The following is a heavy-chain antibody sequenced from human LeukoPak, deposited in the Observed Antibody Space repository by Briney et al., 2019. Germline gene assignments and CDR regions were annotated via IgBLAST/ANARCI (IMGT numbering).Heavy chain of an antibody. V-gene: IGHV4-61*02. Sequence: SETLSLTCTVSGGSISSGSYYWGWIRQPAGKGLEWIGRIYTSGSTNYNPSLKSRVTISVDTSKNQFSLKLSSVTAADTAVYYCARDLKDFWSGYSSNWFDPWGQGTLVTVSS. CDR2: IYTSGST. CDR3: ARDLKDFWSGYSSNWFDP. J-gene: IGHJ5*02. D-gene: IGHD3-3*01. CDR1: GGSISSGSYY.